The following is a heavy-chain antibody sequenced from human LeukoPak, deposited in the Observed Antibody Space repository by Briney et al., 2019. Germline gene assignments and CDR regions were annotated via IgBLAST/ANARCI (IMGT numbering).Heavy chain of an antibody. J-gene: IGHJ4*02. D-gene: IGHD1-14*01. CDR3: ASSLIITSQNIVHYFDY. CDR1: GFTFSSYE. V-gene: IGHV3-48*03. Sequence: PGGSLRLSCAASGFTFSSYEMNWVRQAPGKGLEWGSYISSSGSTIYYADSVKGRFTISRDNAKNSLYLQMNSLRAEDTAVYYCASSLIITSQNIVHYFDYWGQGTLVTGSS. CDR2: ISSSGSTI.